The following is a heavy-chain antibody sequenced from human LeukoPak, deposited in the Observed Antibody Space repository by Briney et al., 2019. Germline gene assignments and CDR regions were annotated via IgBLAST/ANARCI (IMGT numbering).Heavy chain of an antibody. CDR2: VYYSGTS. CDR1: GGSISDYY. Sequence: PSETLSLTCTVSGGSISDYYWSWIRQTPGEGLEWIGYVYYSGTSTYNPSLKSRVTTSVDSSKNQFSLSLRSVTAADTAVYHCARSLRRRKFDPWGQGTLVTVSS. J-gene: IGHJ5*02. V-gene: IGHV4-59*01. D-gene: IGHD3-16*01. CDR3: ARSLRRRKFDP.